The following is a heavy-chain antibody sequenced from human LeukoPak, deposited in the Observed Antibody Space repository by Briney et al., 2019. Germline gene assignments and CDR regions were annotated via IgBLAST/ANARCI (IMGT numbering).Heavy chain of an antibody. D-gene: IGHD3-22*01. CDR1: GGSISRSSYY. CDR2: IYYSGST. V-gene: IGHV4-39*01. Sequence: SETLSLTCTVSGGSISRSSYYWGWIRQPPGKGLEWIGSIYYSGSTYYNPSLKSRVTISVDTSKNQFSLKLSSVTAADTAVYYCARGVYLSYYYDSSGSDDAFDIWGQGTMVTVSS. CDR3: ARGVYLSYYYDSSGSDDAFDI. J-gene: IGHJ3*02.